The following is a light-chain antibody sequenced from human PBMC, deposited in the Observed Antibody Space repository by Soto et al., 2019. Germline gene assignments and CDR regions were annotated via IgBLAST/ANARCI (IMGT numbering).Light chain of an antibody. CDR1: TGAVTSGHY. J-gene: IGLJ1*01. CDR3: LVIYTGVGEV. V-gene: IGLV7-46*01. CDR2: DTS. Sequence: QAVVTQEPSLTVSPGGTVTLTCGSSTGAVTSGHYPHWFQQKPGHAPRTLIYDTSIKHSWTPARFSGSLLGGKAALTLSGAQPEDEADYYCLVIYTGVGEVFGTGTKLTVL.